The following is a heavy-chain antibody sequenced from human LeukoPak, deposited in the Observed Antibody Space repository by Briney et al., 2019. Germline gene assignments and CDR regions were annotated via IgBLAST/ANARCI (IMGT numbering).Heavy chain of an antibody. Sequence: SVKVSCKASGGTFISYAISWVRQAPGQGLEWMGRIIPILGIANYARKFQGRVTITADKSTSTAYMELSSLRSEDTAVYYCARGAYDSSGYFDYWGQGTLVTVSS. CDR3: ARGAYDSSGYFDY. CDR2: IIPILGIA. V-gene: IGHV1-69*04. D-gene: IGHD3-22*01. J-gene: IGHJ4*02. CDR1: GGTFISYA.